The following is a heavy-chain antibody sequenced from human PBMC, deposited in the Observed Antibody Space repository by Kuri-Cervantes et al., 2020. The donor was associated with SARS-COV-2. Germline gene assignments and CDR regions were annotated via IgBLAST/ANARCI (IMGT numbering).Heavy chain of an antibody. CDR3: AKDMGTIFRVVIGSGYGMDV. V-gene: IGHV3-9*01. CDR2: IRWNSGSI. Sequence: CLRLSWAASGFTFDDYAMHWVRQAPGKGLEWVSGIRWNSGSIGYADSVKGRFTISRDNAKNSLYLQMNSLRAEDTALYYCAKDMGTIFRVVIGSGYGMDVWGQGTTVTVSS. J-gene: IGHJ6*02. CDR1: GFTFDDYA. D-gene: IGHD3-3*01.